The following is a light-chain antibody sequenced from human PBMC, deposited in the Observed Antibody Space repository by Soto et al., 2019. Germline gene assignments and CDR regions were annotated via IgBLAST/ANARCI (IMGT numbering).Light chain of an antibody. Sequence: EIMLTQSPGTLSLSPGERATLSCRASQRVISTYLAWYQQKPGQAPRLLIYDASNRATGIPARVSGSGSGTDFTLTISSLEPEDFAVYYCQQRSNWPLTLGGGTKVDIK. V-gene: IGKV3D-20*02. CDR2: DAS. CDR1: QRVISTY. J-gene: IGKJ4*01. CDR3: QQRSNWPLT.